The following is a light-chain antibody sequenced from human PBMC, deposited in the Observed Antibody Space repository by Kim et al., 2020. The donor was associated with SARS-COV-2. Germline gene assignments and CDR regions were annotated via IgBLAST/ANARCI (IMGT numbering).Light chain of an antibody. Sequence: AAGRTARITCGGNNIGSKNVPWYQQKPGQAPVLVIYYDSDRPSGIPERFSGSNSGNTATLTISRVEAGDEADYYCQVWDSSSDHRVFGGGTQLTVL. CDR3: QVWDSSSDHRV. V-gene: IGLV3-21*04. CDR1: NIGSKN. CDR2: YDS. J-gene: IGLJ3*02.